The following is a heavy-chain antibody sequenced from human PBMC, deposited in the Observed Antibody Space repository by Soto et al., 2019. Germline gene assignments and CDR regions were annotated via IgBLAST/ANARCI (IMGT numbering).Heavy chain of an antibody. Sequence: QVQLVESGGGLVKPGVSLRLSCAASGFTFSDYYMSWIRQAPGKGLEWVSYISSSDSIIYYADSVKGRFTISRDNAKNSVDLQMNSLRAEDTAVYYCARDLGYYDSSGYFDYWGQGTLVTVSS. D-gene: IGHD3-22*01. V-gene: IGHV3-11*01. CDR2: ISSSDSII. CDR1: GFTFSDYY. CDR3: ARDLGYYDSSGYFDY. J-gene: IGHJ4*02.